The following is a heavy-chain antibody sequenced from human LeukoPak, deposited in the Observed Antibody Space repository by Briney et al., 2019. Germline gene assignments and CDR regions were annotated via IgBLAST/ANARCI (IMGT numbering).Heavy chain of an antibody. V-gene: IGHV3-48*04. CDR3: ARGVYGDYGENWFGP. CDR2: ISSSSSTI. D-gene: IGHD4-17*01. J-gene: IGHJ5*02. Sequence: GGSLRLSCAASGFTFSSYSMNWVRQAPGKGLEWVSYISSSSSTIYYADSVKGRFTISRDNAKNSLYLQMNSLRAEDTAVYYCARGVYGDYGENWFGPWGQGTLVTVSS. CDR1: GFTFSSYS.